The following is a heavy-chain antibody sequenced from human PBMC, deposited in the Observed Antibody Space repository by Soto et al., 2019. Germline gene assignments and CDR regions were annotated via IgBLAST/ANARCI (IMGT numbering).Heavy chain of an antibody. V-gene: IGHV4-30-4*01. D-gene: IGHD5-12*01. CDR2: IYYSGST. J-gene: IGHJ4*02. CDR1: GGFPRRSEYL. CDR3: ARGIVATLKGKYFFDY. Sequence: HPWTGSGGFPRRSEYLVCWIRQAPRKGLEWIGYIYYSGSTYYNPSLKSRVTISVDTSKNQFSLKLSSVTAADTAVYYCARGIVATLKGKYFFDYRAQGTPVTGSA.